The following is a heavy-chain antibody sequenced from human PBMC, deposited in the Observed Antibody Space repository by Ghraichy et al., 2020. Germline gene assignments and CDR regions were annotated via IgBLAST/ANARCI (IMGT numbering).Heavy chain of an antibody. CDR1: GFTFSTYD. D-gene: IGHD2-2*01. V-gene: IGHV3-13*01. Sequence: LSLTCAASGFTFSTYDMHWVRQAIGKGLEWVSAIGTAGDTFYAGSVKGRFTISRENGKSSLYLQMNSLRAGDTAVYYCAKEGGCSSTNCYDGMDVWGQGTTVTVSS. J-gene: IGHJ6*02. CDR2: IGTAGDT. CDR3: AKEGGCSSTNCYDGMDV.